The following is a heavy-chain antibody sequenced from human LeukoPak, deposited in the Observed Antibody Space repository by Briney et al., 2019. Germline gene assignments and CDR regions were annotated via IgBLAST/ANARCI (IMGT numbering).Heavy chain of an antibody. Sequence: GGSLRLSCAASGFTFSNYAMHWVRQAPGKGLECVSAISNDGGSTYYAISVKGRFTISRDNSKNTLYLQLGSLRAEDMAVYYCARAEPPHNHYDSSGYRYWYFDLWGRGTLVTVSS. D-gene: IGHD3-22*01. V-gene: IGHV3-64*01. CDR3: ARAEPPHNHYDSSGYRYWYFDL. J-gene: IGHJ2*01. CDR1: GFTFSNYA. CDR2: ISNDGGST.